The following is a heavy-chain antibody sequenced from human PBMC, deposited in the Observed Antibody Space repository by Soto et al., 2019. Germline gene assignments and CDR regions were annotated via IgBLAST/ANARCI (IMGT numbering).Heavy chain of an antibody. CDR1: GASINTHY. CDR2: VFYSGST. J-gene: IGHJ5*02. D-gene: IGHD3-3*01. V-gene: IGHV4-59*11. CDR3: ARNPQRSRYYDFWSGYYGGYNWFDP. Sequence: SETLSLTCTVSGASINTHYWSWIRQPPGKGLEWIGQVFYSGSTNYNPSLKSRVTISIDTSTKQFSLKLSSVTAADTAVYYCARNPQRSRYYDFWSGYYGGYNWFDPWGQGTLVTVSS.